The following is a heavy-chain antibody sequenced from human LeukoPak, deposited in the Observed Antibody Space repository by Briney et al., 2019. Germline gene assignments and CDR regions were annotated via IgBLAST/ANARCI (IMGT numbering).Heavy chain of an antibody. D-gene: IGHD6-19*01. J-gene: IGHJ4*02. Sequence: ASVKVSCKASGYTFTGYYMHWVRQAPGQGLEWMGWINPNSGGTNYAQKFQGRVTMTRDTSISTAYMELSSLRSEDTAVYYCATDREAVAGTGFDYWGQGTLVTVSS. CDR1: GYTFTGYY. CDR3: ATDREAVAGTGFDY. V-gene: IGHV1-2*02. CDR2: INPNSGGT.